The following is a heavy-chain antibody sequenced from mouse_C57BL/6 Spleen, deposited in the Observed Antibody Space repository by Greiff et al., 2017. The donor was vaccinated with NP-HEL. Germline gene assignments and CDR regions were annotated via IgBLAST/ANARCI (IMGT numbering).Heavy chain of an antibody. CDR2: INPNNGGT. CDR1: GYTFTDYY. D-gene: IGHD1-1*01. Sequence: DVKLVESGPELVKPGASVKISCKASGYTFTDYYMNWVKQSHGKSLEWIGDINPNNGGTSYNQKFKGKATLTVDKSSSTAYMELRSLTSEDSAVYYCARSRYYEGFDYWGQSTTLTVSS. V-gene: IGHV1-26*01. CDR3: ARSRYYEGFDY. J-gene: IGHJ2*01.